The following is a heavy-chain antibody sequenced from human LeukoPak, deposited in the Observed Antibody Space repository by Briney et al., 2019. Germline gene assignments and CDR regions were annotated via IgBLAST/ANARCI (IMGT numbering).Heavy chain of an antibody. D-gene: IGHD4-17*01. CDR3: AKPGGRLMTTVPYYFDY. Sequence: GGSLRLSCAASRFTFSNYGMHWVRQAPGKGLEWVAVISYDGRNKYYADSVKGRFTISRDNSKNTLYLQMNSLRAEDTAVYYCAKPGGRLMTTVPYYFDYWGQGTLVTVSS. CDR1: RFTFSNYG. V-gene: IGHV3-30*18. J-gene: IGHJ4*02. CDR2: ISYDGRNK.